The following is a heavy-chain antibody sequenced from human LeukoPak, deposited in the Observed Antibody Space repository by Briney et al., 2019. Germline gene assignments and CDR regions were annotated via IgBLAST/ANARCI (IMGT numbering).Heavy chain of an antibody. CDR1: GGSISSSSYY. Sequence: ASETLPLTCPVAGGSISSSSYYSGWIRQPPGKGLERFGSIYYSGSTYYNSSVKSRVTISVDTSKNQFSLKLSSVTAADTAVYYCARNWNDYRHENWFAPWGQGTLVTVSS. CDR3: ARNWNDYRHENWFAP. J-gene: IGHJ5*02. CDR2: IYYSGST. D-gene: IGHD1-1*01. V-gene: IGHV4-39*01.